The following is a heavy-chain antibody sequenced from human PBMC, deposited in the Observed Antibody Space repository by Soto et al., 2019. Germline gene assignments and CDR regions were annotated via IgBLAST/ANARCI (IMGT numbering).Heavy chain of an antibody. Sequence: QLQLQESGPGLVKPSETLSLTCAVSGGSISSSPFYWGWIRQPPGKGLEWIGGIYHTVYTYYSPSLMGRITISVDTSNNQFPLKLSSVAAADPAVYYCARLGFDYVWGTSRSSTNNNFDQWGQGTLVTVSS. D-gene: IGHD3-16*02. CDR1: GGSISSSPFY. J-gene: IGHJ4*02. CDR2: IYHTVYT. V-gene: IGHV4-39*01. CDR3: ARLGFDYVWGTSRSSTNNNFDQ.